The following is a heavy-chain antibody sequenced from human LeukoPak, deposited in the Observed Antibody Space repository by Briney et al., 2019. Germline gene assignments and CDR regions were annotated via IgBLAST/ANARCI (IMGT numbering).Heavy chain of an antibody. J-gene: IGHJ6*02. D-gene: IGHD1-1*01. CDR2: INPSSGST. Sequence: ASVKVSCKASGYTFTSYYMHWVRQAPGQVLAWMGIINPSSGSTSYAQKFQGRVTMTRDTSTSTVYMELSSLRSEDTAVYYCARGTTGTIDVLYYYYGMDVWGQGTTVTVSS. CDR3: ARGTTGTIDVLYYYYGMDV. V-gene: IGHV1-46*01. CDR1: GYTFTSYY.